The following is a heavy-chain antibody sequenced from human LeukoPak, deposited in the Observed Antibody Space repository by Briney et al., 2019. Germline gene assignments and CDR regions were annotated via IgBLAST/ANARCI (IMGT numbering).Heavy chain of an antibody. CDR1: GYTFTSYG. V-gene: IGHV1-18*01. Sequence: VASVKVSCKASGYTFTSYGISWVRQAPGQGLEWMGWISAYNGNTNYAQKLQGRVTMTTDTSTSTAYMELRSLRSDDTAVYYCARVVGATQKYYFDHWGQGTLVTVSS. CDR3: ARVVGATQKYYFDH. J-gene: IGHJ4*02. CDR2: ISAYNGNT. D-gene: IGHD1-26*01.